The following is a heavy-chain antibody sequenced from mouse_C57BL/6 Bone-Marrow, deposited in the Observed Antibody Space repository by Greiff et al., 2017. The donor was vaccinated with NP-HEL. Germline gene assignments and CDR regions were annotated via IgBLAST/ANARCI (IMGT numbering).Heavy chain of an antibody. CDR2: ISNGGGST. CDR3: ARHGGDWYFDV. Sequence: EVKLVESGGGLVQPGGSLKLSCAASGFTFSDYYMYWVRQTPEKRLAWVAYISNGGGSTYYPDTVKGRFTISRDNAKNTLYLQMSRLKSEDTAMYYCARHGGDWYFDVWGTGTTVTVSS. CDR1: GFTFSDYY. V-gene: IGHV5-12*01. J-gene: IGHJ1*03.